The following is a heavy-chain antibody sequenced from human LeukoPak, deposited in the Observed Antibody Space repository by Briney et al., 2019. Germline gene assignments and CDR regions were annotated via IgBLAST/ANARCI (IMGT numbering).Heavy chain of an antibody. Sequence: GASVKVSCKASGYTFTSYYMHWVRQAPGQGLEWMGIINPSGGSTSYAQKFQGRVTMTRDTSTSTVYMELSSLRSEDTAVYYCARDRYSSSRYESPGVWFDPWGQGTLVTVSS. CDR2: INPSGGST. J-gene: IGHJ5*02. V-gene: IGHV1-46*01. D-gene: IGHD6-13*01. CDR3: ARDRYSSSRYESPGVWFDP. CDR1: GYTFTSYY.